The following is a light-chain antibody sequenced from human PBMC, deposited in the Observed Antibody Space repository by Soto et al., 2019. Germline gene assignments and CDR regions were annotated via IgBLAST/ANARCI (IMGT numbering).Light chain of an antibody. CDR1: QSVGTN. CDR2: GAS. Sequence: EVVMTQSPATLSVSPGERATLSCRASQSVGTNLAWYQHKPGHTPRLLIHGASTRATAIPARFDGSGSGTEFTLTISSLQSEDFAVYYCQHYNNWPWTFGQGTKVEIK. J-gene: IGKJ1*01. V-gene: IGKV3-15*01. CDR3: QHYNNWPWT.